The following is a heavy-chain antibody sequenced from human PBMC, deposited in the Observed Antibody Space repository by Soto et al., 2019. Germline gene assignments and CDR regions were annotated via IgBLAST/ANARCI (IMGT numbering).Heavy chain of an antibody. D-gene: IGHD6-19*01. CDR1: GGSISSGGYS. J-gene: IGHJ6*02. Sequence: SETLSLTCAVSGGSISSGGYSWSWIRQPPGKGLEWIGYIYHSGSTYYNPSLKSRVTISVDRSKNQFSLKLSSVTAADTAVYYGARDAGYSSGWPREHYYYYGMDGWGQGTTVTVSS. CDR2: IYHSGST. V-gene: IGHV4-30-2*01. CDR3: ARDAGYSSGWPREHYYYYGMDG.